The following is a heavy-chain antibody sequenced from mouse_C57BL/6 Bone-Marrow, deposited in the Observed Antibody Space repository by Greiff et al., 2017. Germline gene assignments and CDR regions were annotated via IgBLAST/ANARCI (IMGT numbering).Heavy chain of an antibody. D-gene: IGHD1-1*01. Sequence: QVQLQQSGPELVKPGASVKISCKASGYAFSSSWMNWVKQRPGKGLEWIGRIYPGDGDTNYNGKFKGKATLTADKSSSTAYMQLSSLTSEDSAVYFCARGDYDGSSYGGGFAYWGQGTLVTVSA. CDR3: ARGDYDGSSYGGGFAY. J-gene: IGHJ3*01. CDR2: IYPGDGDT. CDR1: GYAFSSSW. V-gene: IGHV1-82*01.